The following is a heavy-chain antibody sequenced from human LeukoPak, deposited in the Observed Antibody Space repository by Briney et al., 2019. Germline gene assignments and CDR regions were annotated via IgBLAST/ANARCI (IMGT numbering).Heavy chain of an antibody. D-gene: IGHD1-26*01. Sequence: PSETLSLTCTVSGGSISSSDYYWGWIRQPPEKGLEWIGAFSSSGSTYYNPSLKSRVTISVDSSKNQFSLKLSSVTAADTAVYYCARRTSNPVGAIDYWGQGTLVTVSS. CDR3: ARRTSNPVGAIDY. CDR2: FSSSGST. CDR1: GGSISSSDYY. V-gene: IGHV4-39*01. J-gene: IGHJ4*02.